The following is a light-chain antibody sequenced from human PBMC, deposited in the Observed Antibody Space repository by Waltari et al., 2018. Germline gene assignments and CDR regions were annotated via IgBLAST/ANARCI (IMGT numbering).Light chain of an antibody. CDR3: LQDYNYPRT. V-gene: IGKV1-6*01. J-gene: IGKJ1*01. CDR2: AAS. Sequence: AIQMTSSPSPLSASVGDRVTITCRASQGIRNDLGWYQQKPGKAPKLLIYAASSLQSGVPSRFSGSGSGTDFTLTISSLQPEDFATYYCLQDYNYPRTFGQGTKVEIK. CDR1: QGIRND.